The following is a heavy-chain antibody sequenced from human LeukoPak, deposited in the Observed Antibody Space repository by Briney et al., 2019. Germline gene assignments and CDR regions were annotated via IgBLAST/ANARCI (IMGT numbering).Heavy chain of an antibody. D-gene: IGHD3-3*01. CDR1: GFTFSSYA. V-gene: IGHV3-23*01. CDR3: AKHMADLVLRFLERYYYMDV. J-gene: IGHJ6*03. Sequence: GGSLRLSCAASGFTFSSYAMSWVRQAPGKGLEWVSAISGSGGSTYYADSVKGRFTISRDNSKNTLYLQMNSLRAEDTAVYYCAKHMADLVLRFLERYYYMDVWGKGTTVTVSS. CDR2: ISGSGGST.